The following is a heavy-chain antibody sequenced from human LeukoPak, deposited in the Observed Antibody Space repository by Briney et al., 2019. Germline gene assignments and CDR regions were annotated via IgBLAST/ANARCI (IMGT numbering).Heavy chain of an antibody. CDR2: ISYDGSNK. Sequence: GGSLRLSCAASEFTFSSYGMHWVRQAPGKGLEWVAVISYDGSNKYYADSVKGRFTISRDNSKNTLYLQMNSLRAEDTAVYYCAKDIPVAPTKGLMDVCGQGTTVTVSS. CDR3: AKDIPVAPTKGLMDV. D-gene: IGHD6-19*01. V-gene: IGHV3-30*18. J-gene: IGHJ6*02. CDR1: EFTFSSYG.